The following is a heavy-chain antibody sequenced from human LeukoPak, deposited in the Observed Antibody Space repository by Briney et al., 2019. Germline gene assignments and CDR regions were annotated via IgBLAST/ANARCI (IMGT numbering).Heavy chain of an antibody. J-gene: IGHJ5*02. D-gene: IGHD3-10*01. V-gene: IGHV1-69*13. CDR1: GGTFSSYA. Sequence: GASVKVSCKASGGTFSSYAISWVRQAPGQGLEWMGGIIPIFGTANYAQKFQGRVTITADESASTAYMELSSLRSEDTAVYYCARGSYSRWFGELLYPWGQGTMVTVSS. CDR2: IIPIFGTA. CDR3: ARGSYSRWFGELLYP.